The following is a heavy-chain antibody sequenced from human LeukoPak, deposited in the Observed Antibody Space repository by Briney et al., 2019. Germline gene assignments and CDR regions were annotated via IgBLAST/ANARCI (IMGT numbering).Heavy chain of an antibody. CDR2: TKPDGTAE. J-gene: IGHJ4*02. CDR3: ARDGGLHTIFDC. Sequence: QPGGPLRLSCAASGFTFRNYWMGWVRQAPGKGLEWVANTKPDGTAEYYADSVRGRFTTPRDNANNFLYLQMNSLTVEDMAVNYFARDGGLHTIFDCWGRGTLVTVSS. V-gene: IGHV3-7*01. CDR1: GFTFRNYW. D-gene: IGHD2-15*01.